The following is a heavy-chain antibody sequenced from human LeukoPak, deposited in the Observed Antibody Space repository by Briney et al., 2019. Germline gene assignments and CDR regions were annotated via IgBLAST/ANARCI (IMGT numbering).Heavy chain of an antibody. CDR3: ARDLFRFDS. Sequence: PGGSLRLSCIVSGFFNAMTWVRQAPGKGLEYVSGISVSGSTYYADSVKGRFTISRDNSRNTLYLQMNSLRTEDTAVYFCARDLFRFDSWGQGTQVTVST. CDR1: GFFNA. D-gene: IGHD3-3*01. CDR2: ISVSGST. V-gene: IGHV3-23*01. J-gene: IGHJ4*02.